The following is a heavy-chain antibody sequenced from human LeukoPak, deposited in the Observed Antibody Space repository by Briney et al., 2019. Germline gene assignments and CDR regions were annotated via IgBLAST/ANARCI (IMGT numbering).Heavy chain of an antibody. J-gene: IGHJ4*02. CDR2: ISYDGSNK. D-gene: IGHD1-1*01. Sequence: GGSLRLSCAASGFTFSSYAMHWVRQAPGKGLEWVAVISYDGSNKYYADSVKGRFTISRDNSKNTLYLQMNSLRAEDTAVYYCARDLGEYTIGLPAHWGQGTLVTVSS. CDR3: ARDLGEYTIGLPAH. V-gene: IGHV3-30*04. CDR1: GFTFSSYA.